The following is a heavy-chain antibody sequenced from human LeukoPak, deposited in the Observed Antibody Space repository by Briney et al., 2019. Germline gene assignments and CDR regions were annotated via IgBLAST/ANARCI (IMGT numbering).Heavy chain of an antibody. CDR3: AKFGGDLYYDSTGYYYSPYWYFDL. J-gene: IGHJ2*01. V-gene: IGHV4-59*01. D-gene: IGHD3-22*01. Sequence: PSETLSLTCTVSGGSISTYYWSWVRQPPGRGLEWIGYISYSGSTNYNPSLKSRVTMSVDTSKSQFSLSLSSVTAADTAVYYCAKFGGDLYYDSTGYYYSPYWYFDLWGRGTLVTVSS. CDR2: ISYSGST. CDR1: GGSISTYY.